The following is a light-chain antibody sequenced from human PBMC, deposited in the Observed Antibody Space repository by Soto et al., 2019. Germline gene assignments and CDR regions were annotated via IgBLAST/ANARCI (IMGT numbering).Light chain of an antibody. CDR3: QQSYTVPLT. CDR1: QIISRF. Sequence: DIQMTQSPSSLSASVGDRVTISCRASQIISRFLNWYQQKPGKAPKLLICLASSLQSGVPSRFSGSGSGTDFTLTTSSLQPEDFATYYCQQSYTVPLTFGQGTKVDIK. V-gene: IGKV1-39*01. CDR2: LAS. J-gene: IGKJ1*01.